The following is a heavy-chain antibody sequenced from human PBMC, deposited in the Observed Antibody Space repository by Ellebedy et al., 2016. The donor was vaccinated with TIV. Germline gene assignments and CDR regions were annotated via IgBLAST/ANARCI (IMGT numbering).Heavy chain of an antibody. J-gene: IGHJ4*02. Sequence: GGSLRLSXAASGLTFVNSAMTWVRQAPGKGLGWISAITCSGRATNYADSMEGRFSISRDNLNHAVYLEMNSLRVEDTDTYYCDLGMDFWGQGILVTVS. CDR2: ITCSGRAT. CDR1: GLTFVNSA. CDR3: DLGMDF. V-gene: IGHV3-23*01.